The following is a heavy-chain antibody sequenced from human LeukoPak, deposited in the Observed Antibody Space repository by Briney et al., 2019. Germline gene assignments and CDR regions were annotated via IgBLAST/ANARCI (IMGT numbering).Heavy chain of an antibody. Sequence: ASVKVSCKVSECALTELSIHWVRQTPGKGLECMGGFDPEAGETIYAQKFQGRVTMTEDTSTDTAYMELSSLTSDDTAVYYCAAISAPTTRRAYHFDSWGQGTLVTVSS. J-gene: IGHJ4*02. D-gene: IGHD5-12*01. CDR3: AAISAPTTRRAYHFDS. V-gene: IGHV1-24*01. CDR1: ECALTELS. CDR2: FDPEAGET.